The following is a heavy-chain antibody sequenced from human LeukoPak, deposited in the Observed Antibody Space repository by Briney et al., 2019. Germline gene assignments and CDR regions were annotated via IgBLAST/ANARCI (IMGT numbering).Heavy chain of an antibody. J-gene: IGHJ4*02. V-gene: IGHV3-64*01. CDR3: ARGKGVYCGGDCTALDY. Sequence: GGSLRLSCAASGFTFSTYAMHWVRQAPGKGLEYVSAISTDGGGTYYSNSVKGRFTISRDNSKNTVYLQMGSLRPEDMAVYYCARGKGVYCGGDCTALDYWGQGTPVTVSS. D-gene: IGHD2-21*02. CDR1: GFTFSTYA. CDR2: ISTDGGGT.